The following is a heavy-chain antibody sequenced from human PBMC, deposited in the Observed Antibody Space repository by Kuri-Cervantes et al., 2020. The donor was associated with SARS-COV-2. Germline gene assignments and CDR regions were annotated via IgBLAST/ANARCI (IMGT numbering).Heavy chain of an antibody. CDR2: IRSKANSYAT. V-gene: IGHV3-73*01. CDR1: GFTFSGST. CDR3: TRLDV. Sequence: GESLKISCAASGFTFSGSTMHWVRQASGKGLEWVGRIRSKANSYATAYAASVKGRFTISRDDSKNTAYLQMNSLKTEDTAVYYCTRLDVWGKGTTVTVSS. J-gene: IGHJ6*04.